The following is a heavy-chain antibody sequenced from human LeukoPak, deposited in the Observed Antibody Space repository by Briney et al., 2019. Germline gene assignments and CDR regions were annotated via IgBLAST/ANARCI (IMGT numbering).Heavy chain of an antibody. Sequence: GGSLRLSCAASGFTFNNYAMSWVRQAPGKGLEWVSAICGSGSSPYYADSVRGRFTISRDNSKNTLFLQMHSLRAEDTAVYYCAKARLGMATVADAFDIWGQGTMVTVSS. J-gene: IGHJ3*02. CDR3: AKARLGMATVADAFDI. CDR1: GFTFNNYA. D-gene: IGHD5-24*01. CDR2: ICGSGSSP. V-gene: IGHV3-23*01.